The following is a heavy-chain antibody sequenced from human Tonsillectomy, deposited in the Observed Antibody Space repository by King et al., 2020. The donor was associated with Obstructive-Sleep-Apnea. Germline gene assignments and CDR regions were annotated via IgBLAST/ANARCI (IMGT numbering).Heavy chain of an antibody. D-gene: IGHD1/OR15-1a*01. CDR1: GGSFSDYY. V-gene: IGHV4-34*01. CDR3: AAKQHYYSGMDV. Sequence: VQLQQWGAGLLKPSETLSLTCAVYGGSFSDYYWSWIRQPPGKGLEWIGEINHSGSTSYNPSLKSRVTISVDTSKNQFSLNLTSVTAADTAVSYCAAKQHYYSGMDVWGHGTTVTVSS. CDR2: INHSGST. J-gene: IGHJ6*02.